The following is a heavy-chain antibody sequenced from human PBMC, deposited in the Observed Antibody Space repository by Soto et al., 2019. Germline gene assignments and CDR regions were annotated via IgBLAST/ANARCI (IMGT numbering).Heavy chain of an antibody. V-gene: IGHV4-59*01. D-gene: IGHD5-12*01. CDR2: IYYSGST. CDR3: ARGYSDYVSDY. J-gene: IGHJ4*02. CDR1: GGSISSYY. Sequence: PSETLSLTCTVSGGSISSYYWSWIRQPPGKGLEWIGYIYYSGSTNYNPSLKSRVTISVDTSKNQFSLKLSSVTAADTAVYYCARGYSDYVSDYWGQGTLVTAPQ.